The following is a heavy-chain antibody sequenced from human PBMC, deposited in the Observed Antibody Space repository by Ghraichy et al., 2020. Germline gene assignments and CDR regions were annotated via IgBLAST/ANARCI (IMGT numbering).Heavy chain of an antibody. Sequence: SQTLSLTCEVHGGSLSSHFWSWSRQSPGKGLEWIGEISHSGTTNYNPSLKSRVTISLDTSKNQLFLNLKSVTAADTAVYYCAREDISGWFGGMDVWGQGTAVNVSS. V-gene: IGHV4-34*01. CDR3: AREDISGWFGGMDV. J-gene: IGHJ6*02. CDR2: ISHSGTT. D-gene: IGHD6-19*01. CDR1: GGSLSSHF.